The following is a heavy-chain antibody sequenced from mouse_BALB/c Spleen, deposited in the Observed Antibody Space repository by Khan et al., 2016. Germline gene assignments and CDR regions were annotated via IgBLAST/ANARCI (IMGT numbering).Heavy chain of an antibody. J-gene: IGHJ4*01. CDR2: INPYNDGT. D-gene: IGHD2-14*01. CDR3: ARSRDDGYYAMDD. Sequence: VQLQQSGPELVKPGASVKMSCKASGYTFTSYVMHWVKQKPGQGLEWIGYINPYNDGTKYNEKFKGKATLTSDKSSSTAYMELSSLTSEDSAVYYCARSRDDGYYAMDDWGQGTSVTVSS. CDR1: GYTFTSYV. V-gene: IGHV1S136*01.